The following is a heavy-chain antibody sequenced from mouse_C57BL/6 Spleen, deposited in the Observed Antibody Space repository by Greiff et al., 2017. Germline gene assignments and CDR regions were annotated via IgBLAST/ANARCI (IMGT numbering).Heavy chain of an antibody. CDR2: ISYDGSN. CDR1: GYSITSGYY. J-gene: IGHJ3*01. D-gene: IGHD2-10*01. V-gene: IGHV3-6*01. Sequence: EVKLVESGPGLVKPSQSLSLTCSVTGYSITSGYYWNWIRQFPGNKLEWMGYISYDGSNNYNPSLKNRISITRDTSKNQFFLKLNSVTTEDTATYYCARASYYGNSPFAYWGQGTLVTVSA. CDR3: ARASYYGNSPFAY.